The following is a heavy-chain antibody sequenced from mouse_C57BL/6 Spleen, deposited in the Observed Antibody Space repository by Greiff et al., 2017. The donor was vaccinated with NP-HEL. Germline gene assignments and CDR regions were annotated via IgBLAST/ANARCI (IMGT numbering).Heavy chain of an antibody. Sequence: VQLQQSGAELARPGASVKMSCKASGYTFTSYTMHWVNQRPGQGLEWIGYINPSSGYTKYNQKFKDKATLTADKSSSTAYMQLSSLTSEDSAVYYCARLSEAMDYWGQGTSVTVSS. V-gene: IGHV1-4*01. J-gene: IGHJ4*01. CDR2: INPSSGYT. CDR3: ARLSEAMDY. CDR1: GYTFTSYT.